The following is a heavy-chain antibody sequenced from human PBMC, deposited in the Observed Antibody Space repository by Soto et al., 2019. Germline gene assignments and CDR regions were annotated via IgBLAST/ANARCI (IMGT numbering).Heavy chain of an antibody. CDR2: IGGAGNDI. CDR3: AKRYSSASEAGMDV. J-gene: IGHJ6*02. CDR1: GFAFSNFH. Sequence: EMQVLESGGGLVQPGGSLRLSCAASGFAFSNFHMNWVRQAPGKGLQWVSTIGGAGNDIHYADSVKGRFTVSRDNSKNTLLLQMDGLRDDDTAIYYCAKRYSSASEAGMDVWGRGTTVTVSS. D-gene: IGHD2-15*01. V-gene: IGHV3-23*01.